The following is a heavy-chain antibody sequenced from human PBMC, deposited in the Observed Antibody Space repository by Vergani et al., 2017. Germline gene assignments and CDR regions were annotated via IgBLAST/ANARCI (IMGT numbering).Heavy chain of an antibody. D-gene: IGHD1-26*01. CDR1: GFTFSSHG. CDR2: IRYDGSNK. CDR3: AKDGATTDNYDYYYRDV. V-gene: IGHV3-30*02. J-gene: IGHJ6*03. Sequence: QVQLVESGGGVVQPGGSLRLSCAASGFTFSSHGMHWVRQAPGKGLEWVAFIRYDGSNKYYADSVKGRFTISRDNSKNTLYLQMNSLRAEDTAVYYCAKDGATTDNYDYYYRDVWGKGTTVTVSS.